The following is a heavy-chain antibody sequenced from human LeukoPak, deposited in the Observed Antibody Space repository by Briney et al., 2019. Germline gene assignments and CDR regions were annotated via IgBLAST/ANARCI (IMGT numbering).Heavy chain of an antibody. CDR1: GFTLSSYE. D-gene: IGHD6-13*01. J-gene: IGHJ4*02. CDR3: ARVVRIPAAGPSSDY. CDR2: ISSSDSTI. V-gene: IGHV3-48*03. Sequence: GGSLRLSCAASGFTLSSYEMNWVRQAPGKGREWVSYISSSDSTIYYADSVKGRFTISRDNAKNSLYLQMSSLRAEDTAAYYCARVVRIPAAGPSSDYWGQGTLVTVSS.